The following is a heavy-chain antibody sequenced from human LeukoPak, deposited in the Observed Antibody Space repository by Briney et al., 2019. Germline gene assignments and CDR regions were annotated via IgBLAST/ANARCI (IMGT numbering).Heavy chain of an antibody. D-gene: IGHD2-15*01. CDR3: AKSIGGVVVVAADY. Sequence: GGSLRLSCAASGFTFSTYAMTWVRQAPGKGLEWVSVISGRGGNTYYADPVKGRFTLSRDNSKNTVFLQMNSLRAEDTAVYYCAKSIGGVVVVAADYWGQGTLVTVSS. CDR1: GFTFSTYA. V-gene: IGHV3-23*01. J-gene: IGHJ4*02. CDR2: ISGRGGNT.